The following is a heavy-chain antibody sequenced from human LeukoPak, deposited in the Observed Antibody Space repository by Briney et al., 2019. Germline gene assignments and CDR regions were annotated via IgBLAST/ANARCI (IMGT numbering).Heavy chain of an antibody. CDR3: ARVGSTDSPHAFDI. D-gene: IGHD3-22*01. CDR1: GFTFSSYW. V-gene: IGHV3-74*01. Sequence: GGSLRVSCAASGFTFSSYWMDWVRQAPRKGLVWVSGINSDGTMTRYAESVKGRFTISRDNAKSTLYLQMNSLRAEDTAVYYCARVGSTDSPHAFDIWGQGTTVTVSS. J-gene: IGHJ3*02. CDR2: INSDGTMT.